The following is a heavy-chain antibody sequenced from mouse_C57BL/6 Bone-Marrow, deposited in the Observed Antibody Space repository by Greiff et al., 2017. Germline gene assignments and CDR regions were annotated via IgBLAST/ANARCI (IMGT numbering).Heavy chain of an antibody. Sequence: EVKVVESGGGLVKPGGSLKLSCAASGFTFSSYAMSWVRQTPEKRLEWVATISDGGSYTYYQDNVKGRFTISRDNAKNNLYLQLSHLKSEDTAMYYCARANYGSSFAYWGQGTLVTVSA. CDR3: ARANYGSSFAY. CDR1: GFTFSSYA. V-gene: IGHV5-4*03. J-gene: IGHJ3*01. CDR2: ISDGGSYT. D-gene: IGHD1-1*01.